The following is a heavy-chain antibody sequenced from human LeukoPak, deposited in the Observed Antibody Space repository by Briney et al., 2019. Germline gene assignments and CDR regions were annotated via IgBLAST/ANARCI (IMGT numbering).Heavy chain of an antibody. V-gene: IGHV3-7*01. CDR3: VRLEYGGAFAY. CDR2: INQDGSAK. J-gene: IGHJ4*02. CDR1: GFTFSDFW. Sequence: GGSLRLSCAVSGFTFSDFWMTWVRQAPGKGLESVAHINQDGSAKYHVDSVKGRFTISRDNAKNSLYLQMNSLRAEDTAVYYCVRLEYGGAFAYWGQGTLVTVSS. D-gene: IGHD5-12*01.